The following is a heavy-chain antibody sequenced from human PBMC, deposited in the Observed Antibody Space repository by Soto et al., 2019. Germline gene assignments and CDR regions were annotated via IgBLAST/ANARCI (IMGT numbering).Heavy chain of an antibody. CDR3: ARDAYGYYAFDI. V-gene: IGHV1-69*13. J-gene: IGHJ3*02. D-gene: IGHD5-18*01. Sequence: SVKVSCKASGGTFSSYAISWVRQAPGQGLEWMGGIIPIFGTANYAQKFQGRVTITADESTSTAYMELSSLRSEDTAVYYCARDAYGYYAFDIWGQETMLPVSS. CDR2: IIPIFGTA. CDR1: GGTFSSYA.